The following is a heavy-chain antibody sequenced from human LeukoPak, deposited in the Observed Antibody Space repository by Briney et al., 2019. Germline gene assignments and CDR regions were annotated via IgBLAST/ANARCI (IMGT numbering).Heavy chain of an antibody. CDR3: ARDRSGSIDY. Sequence: SETLSLTCTVSGGSISSGGYYWSWIRQHPGKGLEWIGYIYYSGSTYYNPSLKSRVTISVDTSKNQISLKLSSVTAADTAVYYCARDRSGSIDYWGQGTLVTVSS. D-gene: IGHD1-26*01. J-gene: IGHJ4*02. CDR2: IYYSGST. CDR1: GGSISSGGYY. V-gene: IGHV4-31*03.